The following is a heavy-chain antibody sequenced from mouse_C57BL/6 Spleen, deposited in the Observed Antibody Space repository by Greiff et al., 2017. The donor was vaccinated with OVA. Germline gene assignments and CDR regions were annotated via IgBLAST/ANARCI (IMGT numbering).Heavy chain of an antibody. CDR1: GYTFTSYW. J-gene: IGHJ3*01. CDR3: AIGDYGTYDLAY. CDR2: IHPSDGDT. V-gene: IGHV1-74*01. D-gene: IGHD2-1*01. Sequence: QVQLQQPGAELVKPGASVKVSCKASGYTFTSYWMHWVKQRPGQGLEWIGRIHPSDGDTNYNQKFTGKATLTVDKSSSTDYMQLSSLTAEDSAVYYGAIGDYGTYDLAYWGQGTLVTVSA.